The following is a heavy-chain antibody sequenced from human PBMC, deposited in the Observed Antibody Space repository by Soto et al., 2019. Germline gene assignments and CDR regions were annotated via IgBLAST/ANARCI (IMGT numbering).Heavy chain of an antibody. D-gene: IGHD3-22*01. CDR1: GGSFSGYY. J-gene: IGHJ4*02. CDR2: INHSGST. CDR3: ARARRGYYDSSGYYYVYFDY. Sequence: WETLSLTCAVYGGSFSGYYWSWIRQPPGKGLEWIGEINHSGSTNYNPSLKSRVTISVDTSKNQFSLKLSSVTAADTAVYYCARARRGYYDSSGYYYVYFDYWGQGTLVTVSS. V-gene: IGHV4-34*01.